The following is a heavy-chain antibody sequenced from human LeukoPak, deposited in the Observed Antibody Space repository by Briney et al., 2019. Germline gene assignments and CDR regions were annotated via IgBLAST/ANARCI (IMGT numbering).Heavy chain of an antibody. CDR3: ARGVVGGVWSGYPFDF. CDR1: GFSFTNYA. V-gene: IGHV3-23*01. J-gene: IGHJ4*02. CDR2: TVSDGST. D-gene: IGHD3-3*01. Sequence: GGSLRLSCSASGFSFTNYAINWVRQAPGRGLEWVSTTVSDGSTYYADSVKGRFTISGDNSNHTLFLQMNSLRVEDTAAYCCARGVVGGVWSGYPFDFWGQGTLVTVSS.